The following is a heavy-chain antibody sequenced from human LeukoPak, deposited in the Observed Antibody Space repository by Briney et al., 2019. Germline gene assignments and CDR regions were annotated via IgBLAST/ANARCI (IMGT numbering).Heavy chain of an antibody. D-gene: IGHD5-18*01. Sequence: GSLRLSFATSGFTFRRYTMTWVRQAPGKGLEWVSSISSSSSYIYYADSVMGRFTISRDNAKNSLYLQMNSLRAEDTAVYYCAKDLQDTAMAPYYYYYYGMDVWGQGTTVTVSS. V-gene: IGHV3-21*01. CDR3: AKDLQDTAMAPYYYYYYGMDV. CDR1: GFTFRRYT. J-gene: IGHJ6*02. CDR2: ISSSSSYI.